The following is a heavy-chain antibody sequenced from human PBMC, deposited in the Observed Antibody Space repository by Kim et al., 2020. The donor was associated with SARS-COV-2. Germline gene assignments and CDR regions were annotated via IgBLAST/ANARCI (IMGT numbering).Heavy chain of an antibody. D-gene: IGHD5-18*01. CDR3: ARGQRSSYGYFYYYYGMDV. J-gene: IGHJ6*02. V-gene: IGHV4-34*01. Sequence: SETLSLTCAVYGGSFSGYYWSWIRQPPGKGLEWIGEINHSGSTNYNPSLKSRVTISVDTSKNQFSLKLSSVTAADTAVHYCARGQRSSYGYFYYYYGMDVWGQGTTVTVSS. CDR2: INHSGST. CDR1: GGSFSGYY.